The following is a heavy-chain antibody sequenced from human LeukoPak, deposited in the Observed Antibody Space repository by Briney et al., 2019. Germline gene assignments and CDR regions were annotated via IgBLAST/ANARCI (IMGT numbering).Heavy chain of an antibody. CDR1: GFNFRNYD. CDR2: ISASGTTI. J-gene: IGHJ4*02. Sequence: GGSLRRSCVASGFNFRNYDLNWVRQAPGQGLQWVSYISASGTTIYYTDSVKGRFTISRDNAKNSLNLQMNSLRAEDTAVYYCARDQGWETTIKQFDYWGQGTLVTVSS. D-gene: IGHD4-11*01. V-gene: IGHV3-48*03. CDR3: ARDQGWETTIKQFDY.